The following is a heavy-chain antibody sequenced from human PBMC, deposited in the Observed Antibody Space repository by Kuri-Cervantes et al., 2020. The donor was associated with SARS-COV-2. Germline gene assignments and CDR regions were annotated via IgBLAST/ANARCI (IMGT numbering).Heavy chain of an antibody. V-gene: IGHV3-30-3*01. CDR1: GFTFSSYA. D-gene: IGHD3-22*01. CDR2: ISYDGSNK. J-gene: IGHJ4*02. Sequence: GGSLRLSCAASGFTFSSYAMHWVRQAPGKGLEWVAVISYDGSNKYYADSVKGRFTISRDNSKNTLYLQLNSLRAEDTAVYYCAKDTHFDFYYDSSKAFDYWGQGTLVTVSS. CDR3: AKDTHFDFYYDSSKAFDY.